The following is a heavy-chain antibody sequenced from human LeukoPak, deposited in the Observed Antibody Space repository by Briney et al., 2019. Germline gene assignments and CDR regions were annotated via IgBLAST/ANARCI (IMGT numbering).Heavy chain of an antibody. D-gene: IGHD4-17*01. J-gene: IGHJ4*02. CDR3: ARLSAMTTVTRIARGLHFDY. V-gene: IGHV4-59*01. Sequence: PSETLSLTCTVSGGSISSYYWSWIRQPPGKGLEWIGYIYYSGSTNYNPSLKSRVTISVDTSKNQFSLKLSSVTAADTAVYYCARLSAMTTVTRIARGLHFDYWGQGTLVTVSS. CDR1: GGSISSYY. CDR2: IYYSGST.